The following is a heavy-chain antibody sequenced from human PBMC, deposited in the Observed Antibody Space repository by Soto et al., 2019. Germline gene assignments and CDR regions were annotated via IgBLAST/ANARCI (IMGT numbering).Heavy chain of an antibody. J-gene: IGHJ4*02. V-gene: IGHV3-23*01. CDR3: ARDVGLDSDDFFAY. CDR1: GFTFTSYG. D-gene: IGHD3-9*01. Sequence: LRLSCTASGFTFTSYGMGWVRQAPWKGLQWVSTIRGDGGQTHYTDSVKGRFSISRDNSKNTVYLQMDSLRAEDTAMYFCARDVGLDSDDFFAYWGQGTQVTVSS. CDR2: IRGDGGQT.